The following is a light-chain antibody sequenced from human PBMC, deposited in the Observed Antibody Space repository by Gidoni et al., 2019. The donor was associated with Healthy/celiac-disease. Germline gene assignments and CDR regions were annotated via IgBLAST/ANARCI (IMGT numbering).Light chain of an antibody. V-gene: IGKV1-27*01. CDR1: QGISNY. CDR3: QKYNSALFT. Sequence: DIQLTQSPSSLSASVGDRVTITCRASQGISNYLAWYQQKPGKVPKLLIYAASTLQSGVPSRFSGSGSGTDFTLTISSLQPEDVATYYRQKYNSALFTFGPXTKVDIK. CDR2: AAS. J-gene: IGKJ3*01.